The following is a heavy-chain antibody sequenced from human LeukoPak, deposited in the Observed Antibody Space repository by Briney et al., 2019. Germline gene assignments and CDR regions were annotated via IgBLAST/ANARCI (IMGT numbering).Heavy chain of an antibody. Sequence: SQTLSLTCAISGXSVSSTSAAWNWIRQSPSIGLESLVGTYYRSQWYNEYAASVISRITINSDTSKNQFSLQLKSVTPGDTAVYYCARGVTYSFDYWGQGTLVTVSS. CDR1: GXSVSSTSAA. D-gene: IGHD2-21*02. CDR2: TYYRSQWYN. J-gene: IGHJ4*02. V-gene: IGHV6-1*01. CDR3: ARGVTYSFDY.